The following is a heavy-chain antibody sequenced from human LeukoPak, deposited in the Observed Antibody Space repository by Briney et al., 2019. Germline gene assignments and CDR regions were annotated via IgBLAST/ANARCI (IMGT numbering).Heavy chain of an antibody. CDR1: GFTFSTYW. V-gene: IGHV3-20*04. J-gene: IGHJ6*03. D-gene: IGHD3-3*01. CDR2: INWNGDST. Sequence: GGSLRLSCAASGFTFSTYWMHWVRQAPGKGLVWVSGINWNGDSTRYADAVKGRFIISRDNAKKSLYLQMNSLRAEDTALYYCARDGITTLGMVPYYYYYYMDVWGTGTTVTVSS. CDR3: ARDGITTLGMVPYYYYYYMDV.